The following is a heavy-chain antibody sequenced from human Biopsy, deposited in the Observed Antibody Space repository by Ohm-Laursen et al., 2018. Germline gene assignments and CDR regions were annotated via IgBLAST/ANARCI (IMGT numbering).Heavy chain of an antibody. Sequence: GTLSLTCSVSGGSVTNYYWTWIRQPPGKGLEWIGYMYYNERTYYNPSLRGRVTISVDTSKNQISLRLSSVTAADTAVYYCASGGQWPKPYLRYFDPWGQGTLVTVSP. CDR2: MYYNERT. CDR3: ASGGQWPKPYLRYFDP. V-gene: IGHV4-59*02. CDR1: GGSVTNYY. D-gene: IGHD6-19*01. J-gene: IGHJ5*02.